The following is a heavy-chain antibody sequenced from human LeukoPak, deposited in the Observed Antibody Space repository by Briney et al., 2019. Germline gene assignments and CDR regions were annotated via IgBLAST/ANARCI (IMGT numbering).Heavy chain of an antibody. D-gene: IGHD2-21*01. CDR1: GLTFTHYW. CDR3: ARDASLYCAGATCYWAFDH. CDR2: IKHDESKT. J-gene: IGHJ4*02. V-gene: IGHV3-7*01. Sequence: GRSLRLSCAASGLTFTHYWMSWVRQAPGKGPEWVANIKHDESKTYYDDSVKDRFTISRDNATISLSLQMTRPRAEDTAVYYCARDASLYCAGATCYWAFDHWGQGTLVTVSS.